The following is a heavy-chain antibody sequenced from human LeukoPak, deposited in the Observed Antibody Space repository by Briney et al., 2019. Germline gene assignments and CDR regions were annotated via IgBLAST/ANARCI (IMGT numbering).Heavy chain of an antibody. D-gene: IGHD6-13*01. CDR3: AKDSGIAAAGWFDP. CDR2: ISGSGGST. J-gene: IGHJ5*02. CDR1: GFTFSSYG. Sequence: PGGTLRLSCAASGFTFSSYGMSWVRQAPGKGLEWVSAISGSGGSTYYADSVKGRFTISRDNSKNTLYLQMNSLRAEDTAVSYCAKDSGIAAAGWFDPWGQGTLVTVSS. V-gene: IGHV3-23*01.